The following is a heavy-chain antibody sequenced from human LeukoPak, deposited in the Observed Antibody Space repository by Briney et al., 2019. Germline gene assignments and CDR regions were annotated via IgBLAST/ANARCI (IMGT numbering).Heavy chain of an antibody. CDR1: GGSISSYY. Sequence: PSETLSLTCTVSGGSISSYYWGWIRQPPGKGLEWIGSIYYSGRTYYNPSLKSRVTLSVDTSRNQFSLKLSSVTAADTAVYYCARGPLWFGVNWFDPWGQGTLVTVSS. D-gene: IGHD3-10*01. V-gene: IGHV4-39*01. CDR2: IYYSGRT. CDR3: ARGPLWFGVNWFDP. J-gene: IGHJ5*02.